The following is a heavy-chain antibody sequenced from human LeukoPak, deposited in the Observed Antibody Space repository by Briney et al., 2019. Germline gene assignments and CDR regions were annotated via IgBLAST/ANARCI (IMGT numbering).Heavy chain of an antibody. J-gene: IGHJ6*03. CDR1: GFTFSSYG. D-gene: IGHD3-16*01. CDR2: IRYDGSNK. V-gene: IGHV3-30*02. Sequence: PGGSLRLTCAASGFTFSSYGMHWVRQAPGKGLEWVAFIRYDGSNKYYADSVKGRFTISRDNSKNTLYLQMNSLRAEDTAVYYCARDGGSNGYYYYYMDVWGKGTTVTVSS. CDR3: ARDGGSNGYYYYYMDV.